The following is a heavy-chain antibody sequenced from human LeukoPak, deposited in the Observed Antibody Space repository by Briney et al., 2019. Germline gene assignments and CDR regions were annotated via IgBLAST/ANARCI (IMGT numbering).Heavy chain of an antibody. CDR2: LNPGNGYT. V-gene: IGHV1-3*01. Sequence: ASVKVSCKASGYTFSSYALHWVHQAPGQSLEWMGWLNPGNGYTKYSQTFQGRVTFTRDTSASTAYMELSSLRSEDTAIYYCARDYRFGEPFYWGQGTLVTVSS. CDR3: ARDYRFGEPFY. CDR1: GYTFSSYA. D-gene: IGHD3-10*01. J-gene: IGHJ4*02.